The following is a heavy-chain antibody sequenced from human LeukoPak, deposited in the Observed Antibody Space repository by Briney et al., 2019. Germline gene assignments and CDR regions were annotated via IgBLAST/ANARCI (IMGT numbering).Heavy chain of an antibody. Sequence: SSVKVSCKASGGTFSSYAISWVRQAPGQGLEWMGRIIPIFGTANYAQKFQGRVKITTDESTSTAYMELSSLRSEDTAVYYCARALGYCSSTSCYFSLNWFDPWGQGTLVTVSS. D-gene: IGHD2-2*01. CDR3: ARALGYCSSTSCYFSLNWFDP. CDR2: IIPIFGTA. V-gene: IGHV1-69*05. J-gene: IGHJ5*02. CDR1: GGTFSSYA.